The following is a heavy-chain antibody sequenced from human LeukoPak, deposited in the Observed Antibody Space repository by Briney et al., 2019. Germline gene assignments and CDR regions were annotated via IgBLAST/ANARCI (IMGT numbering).Heavy chain of an antibody. CDR2: INPNSGGT. CDR3: ARGGGRSSTVTYFDY. CDR1: GYTFTGYY. J-gene: IGHJ4*02. V-gene: IGHV1-2*02. Sequence: ASVKVSCKASGYTFTGYYMHWVRQAPGRGLEWMGWINPNSGGTNYAQKFQGRVTMTRDTSISTAYMELSRLRSDDTAVYYCARGGGRSSTVTYFDYWGQGTLVTVSS. D-gene: IGHD4-17*01.